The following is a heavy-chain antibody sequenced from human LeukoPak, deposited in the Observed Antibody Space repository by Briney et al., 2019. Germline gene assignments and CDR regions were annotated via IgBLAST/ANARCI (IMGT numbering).Heavy chain of an antibody. CDR1: GFTFDDYG. CDR2: INWNGGST. J-gene: IGHJ4*02. V-gene: IGHV3-20*04. CDR3: ARKSYSSGDY. Sequence: PGGSLRLSCAASGFTFDDYGMSWVSQAPGKWLEWVAGINWNGGSTGYADSVKVRFTNSRDNAKTSLYLQMNSLRAEDTALYYCARKSYSSGDYWGQGTLVTVSS. D-gene: IGHD6-19*01.